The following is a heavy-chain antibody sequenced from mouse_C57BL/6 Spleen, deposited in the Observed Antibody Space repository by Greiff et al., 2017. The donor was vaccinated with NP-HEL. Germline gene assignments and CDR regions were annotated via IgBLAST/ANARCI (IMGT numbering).Heavy chain of an antibody. CDR1: GYTFTSYW. Sequence: QVQLQQPGAELVKPGASVKLSCKASGYTFTSYWMQWVKQRPGQGLEWIGEIDPSDRYTNYNQKFKGKATLTVDTSSSTAYMQRSSLTSEDSAVYYCARENDYYAMDYWGQGTSVTVSS. CDR3: ARENDYYAMDY. V-gene: IGHV1-50*01. J-gene: IGHJ4*01. CDR2: IDPSDRYT.